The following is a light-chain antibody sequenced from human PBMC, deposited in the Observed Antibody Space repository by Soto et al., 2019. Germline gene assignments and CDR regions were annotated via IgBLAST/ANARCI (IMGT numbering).Light chain of an antibody. CDR1: SSDVDGYNY. CDR3: FSYTTSSTLV. V-gene: IGLV2-14*01. Sequence: QSALTQPASVSGSPGQSITISCTGTSSDVDGYNYVSWYQQHPAKAPKLMIYEVSNRPSGVSHRFSGSKSGNTASLTISGLQAEDEADYYCFSYTTSSTLVFGGGTKLTVL. J-gene: IGLJ3*02. CDR2: EVS.